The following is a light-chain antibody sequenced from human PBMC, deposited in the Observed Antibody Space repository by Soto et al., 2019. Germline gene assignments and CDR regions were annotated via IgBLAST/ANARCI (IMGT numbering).Light chain of an antibody. J-gene: IGLJ1*01. CDR1: SNDVGSYNL. Sequence: QSALTQPASVSGSPGQSITISCTGTSNDVGSYNLVSWYQHHPGKAPKLMIFEGSKRPSGVSNRFSGSKSGNTASLTISGLQAEDEADFYCCSYAGSNYYVFGTGTKVTDL. V-gene: IGLV2-23*01. CDR3: CSYAGSNYYV. CDR2: EGS.